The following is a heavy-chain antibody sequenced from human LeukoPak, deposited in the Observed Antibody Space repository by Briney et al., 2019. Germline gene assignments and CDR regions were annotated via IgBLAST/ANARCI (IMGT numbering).Heavy chain of an antibody. CDR2: ISGSGGST. CDR3: AKDAVTYGEGPDAFDI. CDR1: GFTFSNYA. V-gene: IGHV3-23*01. D-gene: IGHD4-17*01. J-gene: IGHJ3*02. Sequence: GGSLRLSCAASGFTFSNYAMSWVRQAPGKGLEWVSSISGSGGSTYYADSVKGRFTISRDNSKNTLYLQMNSLRAEDTAVYYCAKDAVTYGEGPDAFDIWGQGTMVTVSS.